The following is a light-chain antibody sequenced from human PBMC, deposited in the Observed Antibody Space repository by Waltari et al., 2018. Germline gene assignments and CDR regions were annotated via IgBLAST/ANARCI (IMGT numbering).Light chain of an antibody. CDR1: QSVGSY. V-gene: IGKV3-11*01. CDR3: QQRSNWTPHT. J-gene: IGKJ2*01. Sequence: DIVLTQSPATLSLSPGDTATLSCRASQSVGSYLAWYQQKPGQPPRLLIYDASNRATGVPARFRGSGSGTEFTLTISSLEAEDFAVYYYQQRSNWTPHTFGQGARLDIK. CDR2: DAS.